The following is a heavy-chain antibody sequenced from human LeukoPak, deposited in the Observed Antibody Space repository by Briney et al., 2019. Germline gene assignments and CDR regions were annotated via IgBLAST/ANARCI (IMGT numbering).Heavy chain of an antibody. J-gene: IGHJ4*02. V-gene: IGHV3-30-3*01. CDR2: ISYDGSNK. Sequence: GGSLRLSCTASGFTFSNYWMYWVRQAPGKGLEWVAVISYDGSNKFYADSVKGRFTFSRDNSKNTVYLQMDSLRAEDTAIYYCARYYYGSGTYLDYFDYWGQGTLVTVSS. CDR3: ARYYYGSGTYLDYFDY. D-gene: IGHD3-10*01. CDR1: GFTFSNYW.